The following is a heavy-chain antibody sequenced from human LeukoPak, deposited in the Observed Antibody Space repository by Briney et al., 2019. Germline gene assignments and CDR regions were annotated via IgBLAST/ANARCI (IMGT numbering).Heavy chain of an antibody. CDR2: IDPNCGLA. Sequence: GASVKLSCKASGYTCPTYYLNWVRQVPGRGLEWMGKIDPNCGLAYYAQKFQGRVTMTRDTSTSTVYMEVNSLTSDDTAVYYCARVLAYCTDSSCPGMDVWGQGTTVTVSS. CDR3: ARVLAYCTDSSCPGMDV. J-gene: IGHJ6*02. CDR1: GYTCPTYY. D-gene: IGHD2-8*02. V-gene: IGHV1-46*01.